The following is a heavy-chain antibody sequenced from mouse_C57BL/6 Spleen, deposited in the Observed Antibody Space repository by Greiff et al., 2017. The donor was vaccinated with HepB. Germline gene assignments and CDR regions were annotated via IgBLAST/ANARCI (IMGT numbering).Heavy chain of an antibody. Sequence: VKLMESGPELVKPGASVKISCKASGYAFSSSWMNWVKQRPGKGLEWIGRIYPGDGDTNYNGKFKGKATLTADKSSSTAYMQLSSLTSEDSAVYFCARGLAMDYWGQGTSVTVSS. CDR1: GYAFSSSW. CDR3: ARGLAMDY. J-gene: IGHJ4*01. V-gene: IGHV1-82*01. CDR2: IYPGDGDT.